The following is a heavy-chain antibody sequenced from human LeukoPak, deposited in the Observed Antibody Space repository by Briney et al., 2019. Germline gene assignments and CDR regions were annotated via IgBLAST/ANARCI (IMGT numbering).Heavy chain of an antibody. CDR3: AKDRVYDSSGYYSMGAFDI. D-gene: IGHD3-22*01. J-gene: IGHJ3*02. V-gene: IGHV3-23*01. CDR2: ISGSGGST. Sequence: GGSLRLSCAASGFTFSSYAMSWVRQAPGKGLEWVSAISGSGGSTYYADSVKGRFTISRDNSKNTLYLQMNSLRAEDTAVYYCAKDRVYDSSGYYSMGAFDIWGQGTVVTVSS. CDR1: GFTFSSYA.